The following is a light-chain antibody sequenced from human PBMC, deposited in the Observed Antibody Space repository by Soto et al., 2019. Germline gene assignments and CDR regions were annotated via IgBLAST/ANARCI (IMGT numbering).Light chain of an antibody. CDR2: GTS. Sequence: EIVLTQSPGTLSLSPGERVTLSCRASQSIDNNHLAWYQQKPGQAPRLLIHGTSNRATGIPDRFSGSGSGTDFTLTFSRLEPEDFAVYYCEYYGTSITCGGGTKVEIK. J-gene: IGKJ4*01. V-gene: IGKV3-20*01. CDR3: EYYGTSIT. CDR1: QSIDNNH.